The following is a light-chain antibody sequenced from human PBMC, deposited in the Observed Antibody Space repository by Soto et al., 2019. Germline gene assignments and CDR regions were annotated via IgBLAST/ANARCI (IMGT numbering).Light chain of an antibody. J-gene: IGLJ2*01. CDR1: SSNIGRNY. CDR3: ATWDDSLSGVV. Sequence: QSVLTQPPSASETPGQRVTISCSGGSSNIGRNYVYWYQQLPGTAPKLLIYTNNQRPSGVPDRFSGSKSGTSASLAISGLRSEDEADYYCATWDDSLSGVVFGGGTKLTVL. V-gene: IGLV1-47*02. CDR2: TNN.